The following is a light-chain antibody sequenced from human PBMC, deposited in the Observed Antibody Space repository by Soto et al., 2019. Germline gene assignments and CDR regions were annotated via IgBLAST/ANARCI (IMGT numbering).Light chain of an antibody. CDR3: QHREDWPLT. J-gene: IGKJ4*01. CDR2: DAS. Sequence: EIVLTQSPATLSLSPGERATLSCRASQSVSTYLDWYQQKPGHAPRLLIYDASKRATGIPARFSGGGSGTDFTLTISSLEHEDFAVYYCQHREDWPLTFGGGTKLDIK. V-gene: IGKV3-11*01. CDR1: QSVSTY.